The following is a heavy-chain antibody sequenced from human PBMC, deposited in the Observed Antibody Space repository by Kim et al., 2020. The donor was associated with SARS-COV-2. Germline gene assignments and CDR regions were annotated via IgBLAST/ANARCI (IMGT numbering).Heavy chain of an antibody. V-gene: IGHV4-39*07. Sequence: SETLSLTCTVSGGSISSSSYYWGWIRQPPGKGLEWIGSIYYSGSTYYNPSLKSRVTISVDTSKNQFSLKLSSVTAAETAVYYCARTHYYDILTGYYSSTYYFDYWGQGTLVTVSS. CDR1: GGSISSSSYY. CDR3: ARTHYYDILTGYYSSTYYFDY. CDR2: IYYSGST. D-gene: IGHD3-9*01. J-gene: IGHJ4*02.